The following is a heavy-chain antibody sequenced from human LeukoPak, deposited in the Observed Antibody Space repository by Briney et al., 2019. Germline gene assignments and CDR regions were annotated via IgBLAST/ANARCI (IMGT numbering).Heavy chain of an antibody. D-gene: IGHD2-2*01. CDR3: AKDGAFDSAYSLYQFDH. CDR1: GFTFSSYG. Sequence: GGSLRLSCAASGFTFSSYGMHWVRQAPGKGLEWVAFIRYDGSNKYYADSVKGRFTISRDNSKNTLYLQMNSLRAEDTAVYYCAKDGAFDSAYSLYQFDHWGQGTLVTVSS. CDR2: IRYDGSNK. J-gene: IGHJ4*02. V-gene: IGHV3-30*02.